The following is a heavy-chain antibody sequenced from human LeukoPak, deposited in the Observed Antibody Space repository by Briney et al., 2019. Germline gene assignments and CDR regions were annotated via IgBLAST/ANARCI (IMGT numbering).Heavy chain of an antibody. V-gene: IGHV4-38-2*02. CDR2: LYHTGTT. D-gene: IGHD6-13*01. Sequence: PSETLSLTCTVSGYSISSDYYWGWIRQSPGKGLEWIGSLYHTGTTYYNPSLKSRVTISMDRSKNQFSLRLRSVTASDTGVYYCAREGTHNTTWYHWFDPWGQGILVTVSS. CDR3: AREGTHNTTWYHWFDP. CDR1: GYSISSDYY. J-gene: IGHJ5*02.